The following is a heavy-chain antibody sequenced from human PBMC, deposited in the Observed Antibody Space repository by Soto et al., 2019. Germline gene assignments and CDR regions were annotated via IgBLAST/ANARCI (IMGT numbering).Heavy chain of an antibody. CDR3: ARYNAASGTYYFDF. V-gene: IGHV4-4*02. D-gene: IGHD6-13*01. Sequence: SETLSLTCAVSGASVSSTYWWSWVRQPPGKGPEWIGEINHRGSANYNPSLKSRVTISVDISKSQFSLRLTSVTAADTAVYYCARYNAASGTYYFDFWGQGALIT. CDR2: INHRGSA. J-gene: IGHJ4*02. CDR1: GASVSSTYW.